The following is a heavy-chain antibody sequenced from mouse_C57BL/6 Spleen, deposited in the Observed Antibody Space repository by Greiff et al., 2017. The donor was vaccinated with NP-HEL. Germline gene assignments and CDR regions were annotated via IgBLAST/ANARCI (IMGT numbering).Heavy chain of an antibody. CDR3: ARRYYYGSSDYFDY. Sequence: QVQLKQPGAELVKPGASVKLSCKASGYTFTSYWMHWVKQRPGRGLEWIGRIDPNSGGTKYNEKFKSKATLTVDKPSSTAYMQRSSLTSEDSAVYYCARRYYYGSSDYFDYWGQGTTLTVSS. D-gene: IGHD1-1*01. V-gene: IGHV1-72*01. CDR2: IDPNSGGT. CDR1: GYTFTSYW. J-gene: IGHJ2*01.